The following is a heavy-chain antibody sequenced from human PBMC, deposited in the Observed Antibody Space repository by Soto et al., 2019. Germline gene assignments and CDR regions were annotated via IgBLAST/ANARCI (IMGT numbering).Heavy chain of an antibody. J-gene: IGHJ3*02. V-gene: IGHV3-49*04. CDR2: IRSKAYGGTT. CDR3: TRVSRQLTGDYNAFDI. Sequence: GGSLRLFCTASGFTFGDYAMSWVRQAPGKGLEWVGFIRSKAYGGTTEYAASVKGRFTISRDDSKSIAYLQMNSLKTEDTAVYYCTRVSRQLTGDYNAFDIWGQGTMVTVSS. CDR1: GFTFGDYA. D-gene: IGHD7-27*01.